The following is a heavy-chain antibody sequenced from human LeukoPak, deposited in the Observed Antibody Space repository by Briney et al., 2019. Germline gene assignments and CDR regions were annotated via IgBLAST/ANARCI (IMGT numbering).Heavy chain of an antibody. J-gene: IGHJ4*02. Sequence: GGSLRLSCAASGFTFSSYAMSWVRQAPGKGLEWVSAISGSGGSTYYADSVKGRFTISRDNSKNTLYLQMNSLRAEDTAVYYCAKDLGRQRRLQFGGGAGYWGQGTLVTVSS. CDR1: GFTFSSYA. D-gene: IGHD5-24*01. CDR2: ISGSGGST. V-gene: IGHV3-23*01. CDR3: AKDLGRQRRLQFGGGAGY.